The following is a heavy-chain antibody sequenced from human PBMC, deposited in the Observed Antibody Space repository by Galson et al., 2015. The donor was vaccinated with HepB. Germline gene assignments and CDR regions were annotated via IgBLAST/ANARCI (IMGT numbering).Heavy chain of an antibody. CDR1: GYTFTGYG. D-gene: IGHD3-16*01. Sequence: QSGAEVKKPGESLKISCKASGYTFTGYGISWVRQAPGQGLEWMGWISASNGNTNYAQKPQGRVTMTTDTSTSTAYMELRSLRSDDTAVYYCARAGWGAMAVTGNLDYWGQGTLVTVSS. J-gene: IGHJ4*02. CDR2: ISASNGNT. CDR3: ARAGWGAMAVTGNLDY. V-gene: IGHV1-18*04.